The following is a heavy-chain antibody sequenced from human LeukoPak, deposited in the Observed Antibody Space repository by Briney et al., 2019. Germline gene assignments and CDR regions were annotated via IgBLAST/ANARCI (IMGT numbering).Heavy chain of an antibody. V-gene: IGHV4-61*02. D-gene: IGHD4-17*01. J-gene: IGHJ4*02. CDR2: IYTSGST. Sequence: SSETLSLTCTVSGGSISSGSYYWSWIRQPAGKGLEWIGRIYTSGSTNYNPSLKSRVTISVDTSKNQFSLKLSSVTAADTAVYYCASQTTETGLDYWGQGTLVPSPQ. CDR1: GGSISSGSYY. CDR3: ASQTTETGLDY.